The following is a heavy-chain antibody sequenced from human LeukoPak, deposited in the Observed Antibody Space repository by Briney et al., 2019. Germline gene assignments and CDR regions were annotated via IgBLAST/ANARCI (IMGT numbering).Heavy chain of an antibody. D-gene: IGHD6-13*01. Sequence: ASVKVSCKASGYTFTIYSMHWVRQAPGQRLEWMGWINAGNGNTKYSQEFQGRVTMTRDMSTSTVYMELSSLRSEDTAVYYCARTSGSSWFFDYWGQGTLVTVSS. J-gene: IGHJ4*02. V-gene: IGHV1-3*03. CDR3: ARTSGSSWFFDY. CDR2: INAGNGNT. CDR1: GYTFTIYS.